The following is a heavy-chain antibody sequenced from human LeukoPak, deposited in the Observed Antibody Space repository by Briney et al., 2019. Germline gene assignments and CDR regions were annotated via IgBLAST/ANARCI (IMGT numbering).Heavy chain of an antibody. V-gene: IGHV3-21*01. CDR1: GFTFSSYS. CDR2: ISTGSSYI. D-gene: IGHD2-15*01. CDR3: ARDSRGLAAYDY. J-gene: IGHJ4*02. Sequence: GGSLRLSCAASGFTFSSYSMNWVRQAPGKGLEWVSSISTGSSYIYYADSVKGRFTISRDNARNSVYLQMNSLRAEDTAVYYCARDSRGLAAYDYWGQGTLVTVSS.